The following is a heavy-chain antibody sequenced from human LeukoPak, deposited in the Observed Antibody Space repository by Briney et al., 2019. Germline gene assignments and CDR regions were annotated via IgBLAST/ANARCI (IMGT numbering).Heavy chain of an antibody. CDR2: ISYDGSNK. V-gene: IGHV3-30*18. Sequence: GGSLRLSCAASGFTFSSYGMHWVRQAPGKGLEWGAVISYDGSNKYYADSVKGRFTISRDNSKNTLYLQMNSLRAEDTAVYYCAKVPYDSSDYFDYWGQGTLVTVSS. CDR3: AKVPYDSSDYFDY. D-gene: IGHD3-22*01. CDR1: GFTFSSYG. J-gene: IGHJ4*02.